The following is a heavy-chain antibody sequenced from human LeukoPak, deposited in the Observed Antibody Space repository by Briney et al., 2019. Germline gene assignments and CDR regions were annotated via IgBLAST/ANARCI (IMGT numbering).Heavy chain of an antibody. V-gene: IGHV3-74*01. CDR1: GFTFSSYW. J-gene: IGHJ4*02. Sequence: TGGSLRLSCAASGFTFSSYWMHWVRQAPGKGLVWVSRINSDGSSTSYADSVKGRFTISRDNSKNTLYLQMNSLRAEDTAVYYCARGGYYYGSGDDYWGQGTLVTVSS. CDR2: INSDGSST. D-gene: IGHD3-10*01. CDR3: ARGGYYYGSGDDY.